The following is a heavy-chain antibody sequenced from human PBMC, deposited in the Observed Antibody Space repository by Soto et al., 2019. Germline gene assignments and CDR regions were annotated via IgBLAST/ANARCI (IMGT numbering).Heavy chain of an antibody. CDR1: GYSFTSYW. J-gene: IGHJ3*02. Sequence: GEALKISCKGSGYSFTSYWIGGVREMPGKGLEWLGIIYPGDSDTRYSPSFQGRVTISADKSISTAYLQWSSLKASDTAMYYCARPWDGYKDDFDIWGQGTMVTVSS. CDR2: IYPGDSDT. D-gene: IGHD5-12*01. CDR3: ARPWDGYKDDFDI. V-gene: IGHV5-51*01.